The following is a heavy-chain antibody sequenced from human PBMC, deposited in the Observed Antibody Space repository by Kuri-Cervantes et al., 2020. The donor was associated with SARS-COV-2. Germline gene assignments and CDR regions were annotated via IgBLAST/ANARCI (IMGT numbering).Heavy chain of an antibody. CDR3: AVPKGNDYYGSGSYDY. CDR1: GFTVSTYT. V-gene: IGHV3-21*01. CDR2: ISGSSSYI. J-gene: IGHJ4*02. Sequence: GESLKISCAASGFTVSTYTMTWVRQAPGKALEWVSSISGSSSYIYYADSVKGRFTISRDNAKNSLYLQMNSLRAEDTAVYYCAVPKGNDYYGSGSYDYWGQGTLVTVSS. D-gene: IGHD3-10*01.